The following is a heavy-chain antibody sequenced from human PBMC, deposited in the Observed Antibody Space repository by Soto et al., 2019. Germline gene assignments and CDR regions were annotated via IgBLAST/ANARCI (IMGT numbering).Heavy chain of an antibody. V-gene: IGHV3-30-3*01. CDR2: ISNDGTNK. CDR1: GFTFSSYA. Sequence: QVQLEESGGGVVQPGRSLRLSCVGTGFTFSSYAMHWVRQAPGKGLEWVAVISNDGTNKYYADSVEGRITISRDNSKNKLYLQMHSLRSEDTDVYYCARGTTLAIFDYGMDVWGQGATVTVSS. CDR3: ARGTTLAIFDYGMDV. J-gene: IGHJ6*02. D-gene: IGHD3-3*01.